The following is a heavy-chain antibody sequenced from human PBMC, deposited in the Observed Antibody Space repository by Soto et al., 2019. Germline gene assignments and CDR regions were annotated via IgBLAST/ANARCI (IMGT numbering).Heavy chain of an antibody. CDR1: GGSISVYY. CDR2: VYDNGRP. Sequence: SETLSLTCTISGGSISVYYWSWIRQSPRQGLEWIGYVYDNGRPYYSPSLKSRVTISADTSKNQISLKLSSVTAADTAVYYCARDTAAGTGWFDPWGQGTLVTVSS. J-gene: IGHJ5*02. V-gene: IGHV4-59*01. CDR3: ARDTAAGTGWFDP. D-gene: IGHD6-13*01.